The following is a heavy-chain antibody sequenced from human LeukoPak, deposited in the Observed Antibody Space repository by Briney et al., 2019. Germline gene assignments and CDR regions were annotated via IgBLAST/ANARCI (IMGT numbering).Heavy chain of an antibody. CDR1: GYTFTSYD. CDR3: AGRYSSSWYKGGVDY. D-gene: IGHD6-13*01. V-gene: IGHV1-8*01. CDR2: MNPNSGNK. J-gene: IGHJ4*02. Sequence: ASVKVSCKASGYTFTSYDINWVRQATGQGLEWMGWMNPNSGNKGYAQKFQDRVTMTRNTSISTAYMKLSSLRSEDTAVYYCAGRYSSSWYKGGVDYWGQGNLVTVSS.